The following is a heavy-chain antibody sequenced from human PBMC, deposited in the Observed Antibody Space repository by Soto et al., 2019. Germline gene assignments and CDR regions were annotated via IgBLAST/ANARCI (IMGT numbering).Heavy chain of an antibody. CDR3: ARVGDGYCSSTSCHDAFDI. J-gene: IGHJ3*02. CDR2: IYYSGST. V-gene: IGHV4-31*03. Sequence: SETLSLTCTVSGGSISRGGYYWSWIRQHPGKGLEWIGYIYYSGSTYYNSSLKSRVTISVDTSKNQFSLKLSSVTAADTAVYYCARVGDGYCSSTSCHDAFDIWGQGTMVTVSS. CDR1: GGSISRGGYY. D-gene: IGHD2-2*01.